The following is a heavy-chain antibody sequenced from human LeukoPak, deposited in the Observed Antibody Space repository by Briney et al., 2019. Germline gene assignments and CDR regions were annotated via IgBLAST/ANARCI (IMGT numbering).Heavy chain of an antibody. CDR1: GFTFSSCA. D-gene: IGHD3-9*01. Sequence: GGSLRLSCAASGFTFSSCAMSWVRQAPGKGLEWVSAISGSGGSTYYADSVKGRFTISRDNSKNTLYLQMNSLRAEDTAVYYCAKVGDDYDILTGYYSACDYWGQGTLVTVSS. V-gene: IGHV3-23*01. CDR3: AKVGDDYDILTGYYSACDY. CDR2: ISGSGGST. J-gene: IGHJ4*02.